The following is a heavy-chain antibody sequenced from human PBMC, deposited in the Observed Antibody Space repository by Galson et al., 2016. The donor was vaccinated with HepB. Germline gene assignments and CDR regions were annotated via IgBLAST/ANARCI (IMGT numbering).Heavy chain of an antibody. V-gene: IGHV3-15*01. CDR3: STTGYAGSRWWYHGMAV. CDR2: IKDGGETT. CDR1: GFTFNNAW. D-gene: IGHD2-15*01. J-gene: IGHJ6*02. Sequence: SLRLSCAASGFTFNNAWLSWVRQAPGKGLEWLGLIKDGGETTDYAAPVKGRFTISRDDSINTVFLQMNRLKTEETAIYYCSTTGYAGSRWWYHGMAVWGQGTTVTVAS.